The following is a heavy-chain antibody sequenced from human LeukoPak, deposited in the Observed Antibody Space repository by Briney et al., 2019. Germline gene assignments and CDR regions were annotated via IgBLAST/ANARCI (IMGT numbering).Heavy chain of an antibody. J-gene: IGHJ4*02. CDR3: SAADTRGYYFDY. Sequence: ASVKVSCKVSGYTLTELSMHWARQAPGKGLEWMGGFDPEDGETIYAQKFQGRVTMTEDTSTDTAYMELSSLRSEDTAVYYCSAADTRGYYFDYWGQGTLVTVSS. CDR2: FDPEDGET. V-gene: IGHV1-24*01. CDR1: GYTLTELS.